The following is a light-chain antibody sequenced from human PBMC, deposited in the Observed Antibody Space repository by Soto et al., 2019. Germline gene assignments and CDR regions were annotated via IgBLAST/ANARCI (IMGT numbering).Light chain of an antibody. CDR3: QQYGSSGT. V-gene: IGKV3-20*01. J-gene: IGKJ1*01. CDR1: QSVSSNY. CDR2: GAS. Sequence: EIVLTQSPGTLSLSPGERATLSCRASQSVSSNYLAWYQQKPGQARRLLIYGASSRVTGIPDRFSGSGSGTDFTLTISRLEPEDFAVYYCQQYGSSGTFGQGTKVDIK.